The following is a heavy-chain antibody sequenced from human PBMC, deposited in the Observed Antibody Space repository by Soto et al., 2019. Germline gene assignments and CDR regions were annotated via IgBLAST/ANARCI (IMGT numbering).Heavy chain of an antibody. CDR1: GFTFSSYA. CDR3: AKFKGGYYYYGMDV. J-gene: IGHJ6*02. D-gene: IGHD1-26*01. Sequence: EVQLLESGGGLVQPGGSLRLSCAASGFTFSSYAMSWVRQAPGKGLEWVSAISGSGGSTYYADSVKGRFTISRDTSKNTLYLQMNSLRAEDTAVYYCAKFKGGYYYYGMDVWGQGTTVTVSS. V-gene: IGHV3-23*01. CDR2: ISGSGGST.